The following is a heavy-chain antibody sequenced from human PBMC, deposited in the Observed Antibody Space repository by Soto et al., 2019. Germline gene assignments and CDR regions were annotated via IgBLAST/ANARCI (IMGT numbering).Heavy chain of an antibody. D-gene: IGHD1-1*01. V-gene: IGHV1-69*01. CDR2: IIPIFGTA. CDR3: AHNTGPYAFDI. J-gene: IGHJ3*02. Sequence: QVQLVQSGAEVKKPGASVKVSCKASGGTFSSYAISWVRQAPGQGLEWMGGIIPIFGTANYAQKFQGRVTITADESTSTADIELSSLRAEDTAVYYCAHNTGPYAFDILGQGTMVTGSS. CDR1: GGTFSSYA.